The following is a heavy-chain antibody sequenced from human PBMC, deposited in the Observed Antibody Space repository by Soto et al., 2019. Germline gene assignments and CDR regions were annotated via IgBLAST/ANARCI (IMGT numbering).Heavy chain of an antibody. D-gene: IGHD3-22*01. V-gene: IGHV1-2*04. CDR3: ARDAIEYYYDSSGYRGTWFDP. CDR2: INPNSGGT. Sequence: ASVKVSCKASGYTFTGYYMHWVRQAPGQGLELMGWINPNSGGTNYAQKFQGWVTMTRDTSTSTAYMELRSLRSDDTAVYYCARDAIEYYYDSSGYRGTWFDPWGQGTLVTVSS. J-gene: IGHJ5*02. CDR1: GYTFTGYY.